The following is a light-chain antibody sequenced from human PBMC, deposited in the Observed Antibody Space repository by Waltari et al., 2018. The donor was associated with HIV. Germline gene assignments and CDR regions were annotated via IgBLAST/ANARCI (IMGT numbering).Light chain of an antibody. V-gene: IGLV3-25*03. J-gene: IGLJ2*01. CDR3: QSVDITDTLEV. Sequence: SYELIQPPSLSVFPGQTARITCSGDALSKNYAFWYQQKPGQAPELLIYKDTERPSEIPERFSGSTSGTTVTLTISGVQAEDEADYYCQSVDITDTLEVFGGGTKLTVL. CDR1: ALSKNY. CDR2: KDT.